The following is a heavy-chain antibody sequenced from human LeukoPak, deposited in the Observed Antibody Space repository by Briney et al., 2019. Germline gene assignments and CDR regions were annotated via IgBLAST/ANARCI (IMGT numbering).Heavy chain of an antibody. Sequence: GRSLRLSCAASGFTFSSYAMSWVRQAPGKGLEWVSAISGSGGSTYYADSVKGRFTISRDNSKNTLYLQMNSLRAEDTAVYYCAKVHGSGSYYIYYGMDVWGKGTTVTVSS. J-gene: IGHJ6*04. CDR2: ISGSGGST. D-gene: IGHD3-10*01. CDR1: GFTFSSYA. V-gene: IGHV3-23*01. CDR3: AKVHGSGSYYIYYGMDV.